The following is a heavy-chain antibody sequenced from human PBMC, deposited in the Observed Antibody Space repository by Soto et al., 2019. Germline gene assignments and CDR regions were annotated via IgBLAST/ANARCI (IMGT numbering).Heavy chain of an antibody. J-gene: IGHJ4*02. CDR1: GGSISSGDYY. CDR3: ARLLCLSTSCYTGSRHFFDY. D-gene: IGHD2-2*02. Sequence: SETLSLTXTVSGGSISSGDYYWSWIRQPPGKGLEWIGYIYYSGSTYYNPSLKSRVTISVDTSKNQFSLKLSSVTAADTAMYYCARLLCLSTSCYTGSRHFFDYWGQGALVTVSS. V-gene: IGHV4-30-4*01. CDR2: IYYSGST.